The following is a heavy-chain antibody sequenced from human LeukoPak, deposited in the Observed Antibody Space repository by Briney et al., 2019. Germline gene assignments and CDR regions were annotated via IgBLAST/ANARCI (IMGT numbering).Heavy chain of an antibody. CDR2: FDPEDGET. CDR1: GYTLTELS. CDR3: ATVYLYDYVWGSHKGSGAFDI. V-gene: IGHV1-24*01. D-gene: IGHD3-16*01. Sequence: GASVKVSCKVSGYTLTELSMHWVRQAPGKGLEWMGGFDPEDGETIYAQKFQGRVTMTEDTSTDTAYMELSSLRSEDTAVYYCATVYLYDYVWGSHKGSGAFDIWGQGTMVTVSS. J-gene: IGHJ3*02.